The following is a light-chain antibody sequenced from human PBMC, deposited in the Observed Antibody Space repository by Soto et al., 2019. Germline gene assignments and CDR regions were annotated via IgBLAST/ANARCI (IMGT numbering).Light chain of an antibody. CDR2: GAS. V-gene: IGKV3-15*01. CDR1: QSVGSD. J-gene: IGKJ2*01. CDR3: QQYNNWPPYT. Sequence: EIVMTQSPATLSVSPGERSTLSCRASQSVGSDLAWYQQKPGQAPRLLIYGASTRATGIPARFSGSGSGTEFTLTISSLQSEDFAVYYCQQYNNWPPYTFGQGTKV.